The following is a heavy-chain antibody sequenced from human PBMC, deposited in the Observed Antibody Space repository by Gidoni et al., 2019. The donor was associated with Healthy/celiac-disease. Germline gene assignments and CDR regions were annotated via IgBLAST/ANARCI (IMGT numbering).Heavy chain of an antibody. D-gene: IGHD6-13*01. CDR1: GFNFSSYG. J-gene: IGHJ4*02. Sequence: QVQLVESGGGVVQPGRSLRLSCAASGFNFSSYGMHWVRQAPGKGLGWVAVIWYDGSNKYYADSVKGRFTISRDNSKNTLYLQMNSLRAEDTAVYYCARGRKRSSCYFDYWGQGTLVTVSS. V-gene: IGHV3-33*01. CDR2: IWYDGSNK. CDR3: ARGRKRSSCYFDY.